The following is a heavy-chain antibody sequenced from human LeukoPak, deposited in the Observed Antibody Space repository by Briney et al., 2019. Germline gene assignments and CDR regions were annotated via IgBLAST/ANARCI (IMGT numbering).Heavy chain of an antibody. Sequence: SETLSLTCTVSGGSISSYYWSWIRQPPGKGLEWIGYIYYSGSTNYNPSLKSRVTISVDTSKNQFSLKLSSVIAADTAVYYCARGTYCSGGSCYGIYYMDVWGDGTTVTVSS. J-gene: IGHJ6*03. V-gene: IGHV4-59*01. CDR2: IYYSGST. CDR3: ARGTYCSGGSCYGIYYMDV. D-gene: IGHD2-15*01. CDR1: GGSISSYY.